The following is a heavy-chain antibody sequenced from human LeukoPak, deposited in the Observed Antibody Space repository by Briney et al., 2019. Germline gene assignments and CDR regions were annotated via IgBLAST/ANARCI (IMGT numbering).Heavy chain of an antibody. CDR1: GGSISSSNW. D-gene: IGHD3-9*01. V-gene: IGHV4-4*02. CDR3: ARGRLVLRYFDSVNWFDP. CDR2: IYHSGST. Sequence: SETLSLTCAVSGGSISSSNWWSWVRQPPGKGLEWIGEIYHSGSTNYNPSLKSRVTISVDKSKNQFSLKLSSVTAADTAVYYCARGRLVLRYFDSVNWFDPWGQGTLVTVSS. J-gene: IGHJ5*02.